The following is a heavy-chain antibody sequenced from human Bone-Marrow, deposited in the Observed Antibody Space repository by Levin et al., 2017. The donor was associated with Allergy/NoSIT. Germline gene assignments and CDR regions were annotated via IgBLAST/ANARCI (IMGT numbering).Heavy chain of an antibody. CDR3: AREMAIDRGDYGFFYYYYGMDV. J-gene: IGHJ6*02. D-gene: IGHD2-21*02. CDR2: ISSSGSTI. V-gene: IGHV3-48*03. Sequence: GGSLRLSCAASGFTFSSYEMNWVRQAPGKGLEWVSYISSSGSTIYYADSVKGRFTISRDNAKNSLYLQMNSLRAEDTAVYYCAREMAIDRGDYGFFYYYYGMDVWGQGTTVTVSS. CDR1: GFTFSSYE.